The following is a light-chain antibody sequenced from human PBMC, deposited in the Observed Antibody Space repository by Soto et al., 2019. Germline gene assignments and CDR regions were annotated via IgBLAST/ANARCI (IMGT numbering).Light chain of an antibody. V-gene: IGKV1-5*03. J-gene: IGKJ1*01. CDR3: QHYNSYSEA. Sequence: IQMTQSASTLFGSVGDRVTITCRASQTISSWLAWYQQKPGKAPKLLIYKASTLKSGVPSRFSGSGSGTEFTLTISSLQPDDFATYYCQHYNSYSEAFGQGTKVDI. CDR1: QTISSW. CDR2: KAS.